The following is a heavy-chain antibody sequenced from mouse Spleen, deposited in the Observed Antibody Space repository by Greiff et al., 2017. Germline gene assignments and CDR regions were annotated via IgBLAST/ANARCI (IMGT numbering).Heavy chain of an antibody. Sequence: EVKLMESGGGLVKPGGSLKLSCAASGFTFSSYAMSWVRQTPEKRLEWVATISSGGSYTYYPDSVKGRFTISRDNAKNTLYLRMSSLRSEDTAMYYCARRGTTVDGAMDYWGQGTSVTVSS. J-gene: IGHJ4*01. V-gene: IGHV5-9-3*01. CDR2: ISSGGSYT. D-gene: IGHD1-1*01. CDR1: GFTFSSYA. CDR3: ARRGTTVDGAMDY.